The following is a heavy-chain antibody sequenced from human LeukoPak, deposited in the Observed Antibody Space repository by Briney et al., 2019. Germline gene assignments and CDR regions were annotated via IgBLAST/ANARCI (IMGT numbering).Heavy chain of an antibody. CDR1: GASISSSY. D-gene: IGHD3-9*01. CDR3: AREQNILTGYSTFHDAFDI. Sequence: SETLSLTCTVSGASISSSYWSWIRQPAGKGLEWIGRIDTSGGTNYNPSLKSRVTMSVDTSKNQFSLRLSSVTAADTAVYYCAREQNILTGYSTFHDAFDIWGQGTMVTVSS. CDR2: IDTSGGT. V-gene: IGHV4-4*07. J-gene: IGHJ3*02.